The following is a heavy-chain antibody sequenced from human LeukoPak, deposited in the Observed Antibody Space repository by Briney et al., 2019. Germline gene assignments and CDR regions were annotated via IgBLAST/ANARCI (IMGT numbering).Heavy chain of an antibody. Sequence: SETLSLTCTVSGGSISNTNYDWGWIRQPPGKGLEWIASIYYTGSTYYNPSLKSQVTISVDTSKNQFSLKLSSVTAADTAVYYCAREGYSSSSFGYFDYWGQGTLVTVSS. CDR2: IYYTGST. CDR3: AREGYSSSSFGYFDY. CDR1: GGSISNTNYD. D-gene: IGHD6-6*01. J-gene: IGHJ4*02. V-gene: IGHV4-39*02.